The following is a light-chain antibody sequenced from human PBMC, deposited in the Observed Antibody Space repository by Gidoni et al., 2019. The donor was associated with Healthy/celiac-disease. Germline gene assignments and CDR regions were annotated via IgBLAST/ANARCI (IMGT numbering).Light chain of an antibody. CDR2: EGS. V-gene: IGLV2-23*01. J-gene: IGLJ3*02. CDR1: SSDVGSYNL. CDR3: CSYAGSSTLV. Sequence: QSALTQPASVSGSPGQSITISCTGTSSDVGSYNLVSLYPQHPGKAPNLMIYEGSKRPSGVSNRFSGSKSGNTASLTISGLQAEDEADYYCCSYAGSSTLVFGGGTKLTVL.